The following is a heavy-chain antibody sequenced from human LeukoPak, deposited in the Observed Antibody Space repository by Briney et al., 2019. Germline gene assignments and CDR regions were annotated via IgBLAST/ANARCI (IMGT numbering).Heavy chain of an antibody. D-gene: IGHD6-6*01. V-gene: IGHV4-39*01. Sequence: SETLSLTCTVSGGSISSSSYYWGWIRQPPGKGLEWIGSIYYSGSTYYNPSLKSRVTISVDTSKNQFSLKLSSVTAADTAVYYCARRFSNSHFDYWGQGTLVTVSS. CDR1: GGSISSSSYY. J-gene: IGHJ4*02. CDR3: ARRFSNSHFDY. CDR2: IYYSGST.